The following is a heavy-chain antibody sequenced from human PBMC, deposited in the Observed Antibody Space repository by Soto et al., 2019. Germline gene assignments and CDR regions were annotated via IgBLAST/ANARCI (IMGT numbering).Heavy chain of an antibody. CDR3: ARSVLVTSTMNYLDL. CDR2: IYPDDSDT. D-gene: IGHD2-8*02. V-gene: IGHV5-51*01. Sequence: GESLQISCQDSGYSFSNFWIAWVRQMPGEGLEWLGIIYPDDSDTRYSPSFLGQVTVSSDKSIKTTYLQLSSLKASDTAISFCARSVLVTSTMNYLDLWGQGTLVTVSS. J-gene: IGHJ4*02. CDR1: GYSFSNFW.